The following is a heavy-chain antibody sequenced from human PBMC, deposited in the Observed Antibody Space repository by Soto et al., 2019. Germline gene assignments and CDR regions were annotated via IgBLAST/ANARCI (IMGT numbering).Heavy chain of an antibody. CDR3: TCAPNCTYDLTRY. CDR2: IVPMNGSP. J-gene: IGHJ4*02. CDR1: GGMFYSSA. Sequence: QVQLVQSGAEVKTPGSSVKVSCKASGGMFYSSAINWVRQAPGQGLEWMGGIVPMNGSPNYAQEFQGTVTFTSELSATSVYMDLSGLKSDDTAVYSCTCAPNCTYDLTRYWGRGTLVSVSS. D-gene: IGHD2-8*01. V-gene: IGHV1-69*01.